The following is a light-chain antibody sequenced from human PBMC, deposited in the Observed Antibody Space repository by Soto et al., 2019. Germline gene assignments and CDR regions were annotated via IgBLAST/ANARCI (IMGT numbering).Light chain of an antibody. CDR2: EAS. J-gene: IGKJ5*01. V-gene: IGKV3-20*01. CDR3: QQHGSSPIT. CDR1: QSVSGSD. Sequence: EVVLTQSPGTLSLSPGERATLSCRASQSVSGSDLAWYQQRPGQAPRLLISEASSRATGIPDRFSGSGSGTDFTLTIDRLEPEDFAMYDGQQHGSSPITFGQGTRLEIK.